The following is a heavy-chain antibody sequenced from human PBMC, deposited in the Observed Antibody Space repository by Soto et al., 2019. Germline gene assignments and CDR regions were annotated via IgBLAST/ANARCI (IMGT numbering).Heavy chain of an antibody. Sequence: PSETLSLTCAVSGGSISRCSNCWGWIRQPPGKGLEWIGNIYYSGSTYYNPSLKSRVTIYVDTSKNQFSLKLSSVTAADTAVYYCARHPSDFWFDPWGQGTLVTVSS. J-gene: IGHJ5*02. CDR1: GGSISRCSNC. CDR2: IYYSGST. CDR3: ARHPSDFWFDP. D-gene: IGHD2-21*02. V-gene: IGHV4-39*01.